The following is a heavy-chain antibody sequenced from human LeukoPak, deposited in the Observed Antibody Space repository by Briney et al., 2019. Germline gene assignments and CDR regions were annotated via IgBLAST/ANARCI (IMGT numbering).Heavy chain of an antibody. CDR1: GFTFSSYA. V-gene: IGHV3-23*01. D-gene: IGHD3-3*01. J-gene: IGHJ4*02. Sequence: GGSLRLSCAASGFTFSSYAMSWVRQAPGKGLEWVSGVTSGGTTYYADSVKGRFTISRDNSKNTLYLQMNSLRAEDTAVYYCAQGPRGDFNAAYFDHWGQGTPVTVS. CDR2: VTSGGTT. CDR3: AQGPRGDFNAAYFDH.